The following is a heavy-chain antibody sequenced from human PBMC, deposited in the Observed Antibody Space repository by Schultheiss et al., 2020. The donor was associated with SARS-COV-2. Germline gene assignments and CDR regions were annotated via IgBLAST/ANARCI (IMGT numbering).Heavy chain of an antibody. J-gene: IGHJ3*01. D-gene: IGHD6-19*01. V-gene: IGHV4-61*02. CDR2: IYTSGST. CDR1: GGSISSGSYY. Sequence: SETLSLTCTVSGGSISSGSYYWSWIRQPAGKGLEWIGRIYTSGSTNYNPSLKSRVTISVDTSKNQFSLKLSSVTAADTAVYYCARDHRGSGWRARSTANHDAFDVWGQGTMVTVSS. CDR3: ARDHRGSGWRARSTANHDAFDV.